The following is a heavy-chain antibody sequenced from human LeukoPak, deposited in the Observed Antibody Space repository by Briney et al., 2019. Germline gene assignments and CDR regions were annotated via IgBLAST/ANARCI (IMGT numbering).Heavy chain of an antibody. CDR2: INHSGST. Sequence: SETLSLTCGVYGGSFSGYYWSWIRQPPGKGLEWIGEINHSGSTNYNPSLKSRVTISVDTSKNQFSLRLSSVTAADTAVYYCARWWGFDPWGQGTLVTVSS. CDR1: GGSFSGYY. D-gene: IGHD2-15*01. J-gene: IGHJ5*02. CDR3: ARWWGFDP. V-gene: IGHV4-34*01.